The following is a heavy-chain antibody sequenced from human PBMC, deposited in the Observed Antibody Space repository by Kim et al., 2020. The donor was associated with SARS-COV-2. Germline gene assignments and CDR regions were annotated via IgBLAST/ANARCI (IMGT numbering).Heavy chain of an antibody. CDR3: ARDLRDILTGYHTPDYYYGMDV. D-gene: IGHD3-9*01. CDR2: ISSSGSTI. CDR1: GFTFSSYE. Sequence: GGSLRLSCAASGFTFSSYEMNWVRQAPGKGLEWVSYISSSGSTIYYADSVKGRFTISRDNAKNSLYLQMNSLRAEDTAVYYCARDLRDILTGYHTPDYYYGMDVWGQGTTVTVSS. J-gene: IGHJ6*02. V-gene: IGHV3-48*03.